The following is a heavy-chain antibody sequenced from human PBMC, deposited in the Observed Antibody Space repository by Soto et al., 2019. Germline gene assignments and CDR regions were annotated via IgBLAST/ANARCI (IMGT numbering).Heavy chain of an antibody. CDR1: GGSISSSSYY. J-gene: IGHJ4*02. CDR3: ARLAKGGTTYGYLDY. Sequence: SETLSLTCTVSGGSISSSSYYWGWIRQPPGKGLEWIASISYSGSTYYSLSLKSRVTISVDTSKNQFSLKLTSVTAADTAVYYYARLAKGGTTYGYLDYWGQGTLVTVSS. V-gene: IGHV4-39*01. CDR2: ISYSGST. D-gene: IGHD2-8*01.